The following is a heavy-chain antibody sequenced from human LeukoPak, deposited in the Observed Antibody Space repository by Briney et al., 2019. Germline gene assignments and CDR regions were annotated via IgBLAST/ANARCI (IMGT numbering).Heavy chain of an antibody. Sequence: ASVKVSCKASGYNFTSYYMHWVRQAPGQGLEWMGLINPTGGSTGYAQMFQGRVTMTRDMSTSTDYMELSSLRSEDTAIYYCARDNSVGDNAWWFDPWGQGTLVTVSS. V-gene: IGHV1-46*01. D-gene: IGHD1-26*01. J-gene: IGHJ5*02. CDR2: INPTGGST. CDR3: ARDNSVGDNAWWFDP. CDR1: GYNFTSYY.